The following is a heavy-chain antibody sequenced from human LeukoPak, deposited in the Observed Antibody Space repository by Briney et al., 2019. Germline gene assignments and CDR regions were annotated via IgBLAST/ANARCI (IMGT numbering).Heavy chain of an antibody. CDR1: GFTFSSYA. CDR2: ISGSGGST. CDR3: AKVIDYYGSGSYKRWFDP. V-gene: IGHV3-23*01. D-gene: IGHD3-10*01. J-gene: IGHJ5*02. Sequence: GGSLRLSCAASGFTFSSYAMSWVRQAPGKGLEWVSAISGSGGSTYYADSVKGRFTISRDNSKNTLYLQVNSLRAEDTAVYYCAKVIDYYGSGSYKRWFDPWGQGTLVTVSS.